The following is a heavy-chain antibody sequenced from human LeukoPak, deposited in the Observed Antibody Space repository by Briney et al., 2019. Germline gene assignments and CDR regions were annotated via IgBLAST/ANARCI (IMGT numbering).Heavy chain of an antibody. Sequence: ASVKVSCKASGGTFSSYAISWVRQAPGQGLEWMGRIIPIFGTANYAQKFQGRVTITTDESTSTAYMELSSLRSEDTAVYYCAGAIGIAVAGGPDYYFDYWGQGTLVTVSS. D-gene: IGHD6-19*01. V-gene: IGHV1-69*05. CDR2: IIPIFGTA. CDR1: GGTFSSYA. J-gene: IGHJ4*02. CDR3: AGAIGIAVAGGPDYYFDY.